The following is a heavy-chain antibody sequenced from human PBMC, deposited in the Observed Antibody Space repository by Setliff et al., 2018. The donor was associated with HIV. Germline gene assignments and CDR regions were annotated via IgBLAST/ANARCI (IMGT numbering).Heavy chain of an antibody. Sequence: SVKVSCKASGGTFGSYAISWVRQAPGQGLEWMGGIIPIFGTANYAQKFQGRVTITADESTSTAYMELSSLRSEDTAVYYCARSRDIVVVPAAPRGAFDIWGQGTMVT. J-gene: IGHJ3*02. V-gene: IGHV1-69*13. CDR2: IIPIFGTA. D-gene: IGHD2-2*01. CDR1: GGTFGSYA. CDR3: ARSRDIVVVPAAPRGAFDI.